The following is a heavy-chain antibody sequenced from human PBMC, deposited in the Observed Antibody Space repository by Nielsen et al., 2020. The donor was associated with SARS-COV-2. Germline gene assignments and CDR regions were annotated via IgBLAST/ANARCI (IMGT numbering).Heavy chain of an antibody. Sequence: GESLKISCAASGFPFSTYPMHWVRQAPGKGLEWLGLISYDGTNKYYADSVKGRFTVSRDNAKNSPYLRMNSLRAEDTAIYYCARDREPGYNAVDYWGQGTLVTVSS. CDR3: ARDREPGYNAVDY. J-gene: IGHJ4*02. CDR1: GFPFSTYP. D-gene: IGHD1-14*01. CDR2: ISYDGTNK. V-gene: IGHV3-30*04.